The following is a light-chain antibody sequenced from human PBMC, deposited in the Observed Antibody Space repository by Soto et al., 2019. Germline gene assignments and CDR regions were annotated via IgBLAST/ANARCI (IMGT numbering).Light chain of an antibody. J-gene: IGKJ4*01. Sequence: DIQLTQSPSSLSAAVGDRVTITCRASETISMYLNWYQQKPGQAPILLISAASSLQSGVPSRFSGSGSGTDFTLTISSLQPEDFATYYCQQSYTTPPLTFGGGTKVESK. CDR3: QQSYTTPPLT. CDR2: AAS. V-gene: IGKV1-39*01. CDR1: ETISMY.